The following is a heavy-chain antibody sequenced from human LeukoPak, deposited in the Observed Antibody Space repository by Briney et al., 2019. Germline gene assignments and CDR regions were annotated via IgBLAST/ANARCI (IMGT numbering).Heavy chain of an antibody. CDR3: ASGYYYDSSGYYYYYYYGMDV. V-gene: IGHV1-69*13. CDR2: IIPIFGTA. Sequence: SVKVSCKASGGTFSSYAISWVRQAPGQGLEWMGGIIPIFGTANYAQKFQGRVTITADESTSTAYMELSSLRSEDTAVYYCASGYYYDSSGYYYYYYYGMDVWGQGTTVTVSS. CDR1: GGTFSSYA. D-gene: IGHD3-22*01. J-gene: IGHJ6*02.